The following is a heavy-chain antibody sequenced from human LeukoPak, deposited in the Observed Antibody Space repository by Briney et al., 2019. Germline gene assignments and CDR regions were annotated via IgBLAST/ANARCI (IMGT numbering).Heavy chain of an antibody. Sequence: SQTLSLTCAISGDSVSSNSAAWNWIRQSPSRGREWLGRTYYRSKWYNDYAVSVKSRITINPDTSKNQFSLQLNSVTPEDTAVYYCARDPGIAVAGRVEYYYYMDVWGKGTTVTVSS. D-gene: IGHD6-19*01. J-gene: IGHJ6*03. CDR1: GDSVSSNSAA. V-gene: IGHV6-1*01. CDR3: ARDPGIAVAGRVEYYYYMDV. CDR2: TYYRSKWYN.